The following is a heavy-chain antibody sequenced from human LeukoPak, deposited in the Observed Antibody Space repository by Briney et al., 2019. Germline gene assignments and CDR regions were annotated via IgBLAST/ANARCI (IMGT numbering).Heavy chain of an antibody. D-gene: IGHD6-13*01. V-gene: IGHV3-30-3*01. Sequence: GGSLRLSCAASGFTFSTYAIHWVRQAPGMGLEWVAVISYDGSNKYYADSVKGRFTISRDNSKNTLYVQMNSLRDEDTAVYYCARGGYSSSWDNFDYWGQGTLVTVSS. CDR2: ISYDGSNK. CDR3: ARGGYSSSWDNFDY. J-gene: IGHJ4*02. CDR1: GFTFSTYA.